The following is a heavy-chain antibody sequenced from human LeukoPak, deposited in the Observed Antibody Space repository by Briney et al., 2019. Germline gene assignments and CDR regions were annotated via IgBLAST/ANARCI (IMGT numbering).Heavy chain of an antibody. CDR3: AREASRAGTYYFDY. J-gene: IGHJ4*02. Sequence: ASETLSLTCTVSGGSISSYYWSWIRQPPGKGLEWIGYIYYSGSTNHNPSLKSRVTISVDTSKNQFSLKLRSVTAADTAVYFCAREASRAGTYYFDYWGQGTLLTVSS. CDR1: GGSISSYY. D-gene: IGHD3-10*01. CDR2: IYYSGST. V-gene: IGHV4-59*01.